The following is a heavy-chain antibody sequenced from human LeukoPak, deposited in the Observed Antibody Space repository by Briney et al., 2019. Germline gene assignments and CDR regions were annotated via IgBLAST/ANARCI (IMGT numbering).Heavy chain of an antibody. CDR3: ARVVVGATHNYFDP. Sequence: ASVKVSGKASGYTFTSYGLSWVRQAPGQGLEWMGWISASNGATNYAQKFQGRVTMTTETSTSTAYIELRSLRSDDTAVYYCARVVVGATHNYFDPWGQGTLVTVSS. V-gene: IGHV1-18*01. D-gene: IGHD2-15*01. CDR1: GYTFTSYG. CDR2: ISASNGAT. J-gene: IGHJ5*02.